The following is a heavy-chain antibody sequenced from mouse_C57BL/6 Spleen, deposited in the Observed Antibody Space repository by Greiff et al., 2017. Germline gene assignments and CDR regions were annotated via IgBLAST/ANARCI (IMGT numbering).Heavy chain of an antibody. Sequence: EVKLMESGPGLVKPSQSLSLTCSVTGYSITSGYYWNWIRQFPGNKLEWMGYISYDGSNNYNPSLKNRISITRDTSKNQFFLKLNSVTTEDTATYYCAREIYYGNYDYWGQGTTLTVSS. J-gene: IGHJ2*01. D-gene: IGHD2-1*01. CDR1: GYSITSGYY. CDR2: ISYDGSN. CDR3: AREIYYGNYDY. V-gene: IGHV3-6*01.